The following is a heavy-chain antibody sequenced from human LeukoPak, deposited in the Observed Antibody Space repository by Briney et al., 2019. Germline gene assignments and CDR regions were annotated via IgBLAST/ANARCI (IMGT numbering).Heavy chain of an antibody. Sequence: SETLSLTCTVSGGSIRSSYYYWGWIRQPPGKGLEWIGSIYDSGSTYYNPSLKSRVTISVDTSKNQFSLKLNSVTAADTAVYYCARRYEARGYSSSWYYFDYWGQGTLVTVSS. J-gene: IGHJ4*02. D-gene: IGHD6-13*01. CDR1: GGSIRSSYYY. V-gene: IGHV4-39*01. CDR2: IYDSGST. CDR3: ARRYEARGYSSSWYYFDY.